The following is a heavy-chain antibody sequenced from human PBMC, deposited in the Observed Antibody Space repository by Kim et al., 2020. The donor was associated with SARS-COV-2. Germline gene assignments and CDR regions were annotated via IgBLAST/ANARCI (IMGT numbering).Heavy chain of an antibody. V-gene: IGHV3-48*04. J-gene: IGHJ4*02. D-gene: IGHD4-17*01. Sequence: GGSLRLSCAASGFTFSSYSMNWVRQAPGKGLEWVSYISSSRSTVYYADSVKGRFTISRDNAKDSLYLQMNSLRAEDTAVYYCARDSRDYVHDYWGQGTL. CDR2: ISSSRSTV. CDR1: GFTFSSYS. CDR3: ARDSRDYVHDY.